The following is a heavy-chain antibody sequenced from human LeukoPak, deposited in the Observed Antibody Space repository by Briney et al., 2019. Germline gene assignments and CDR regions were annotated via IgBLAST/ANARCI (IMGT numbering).Heavy chain of an antibody. V-gene: IGHV4-39*07. CDR2: IYYSGST. D-gene: IGHD3-10*01. CDR3: ARDVYYYGSGRG. J-gene: IGHJ4*02. CDR1: GGSISSSSYY. Sequence: PSETLSLTCTVSGGSISSSSYYWGWIRQPPGKGLEWIGSIYYSGSTYYNPSLKSRVTISVDTSKNQFSLKLSSVTAADTAVYYCARDVYYYGSGRGWGQGTLVTVSS.